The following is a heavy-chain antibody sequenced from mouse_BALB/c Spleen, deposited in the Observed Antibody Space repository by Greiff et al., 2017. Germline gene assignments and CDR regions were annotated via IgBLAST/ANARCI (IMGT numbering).Heavy chain of an antibody. CDR1: GYSITSDYA. CDR3: ARYSGSTLYAMDY. J-gene: IGHJ4*01. CDR2: ISYSGST. V-gene: IGHV3-2*02. Sequence: EVQGVESGPGLVKPSQSLSLTCTVTGYSITSDYAWNWIRQFPGNKLEWMGYISYSGSTSYNPSLKSRISITRDTSKNQFFLQLNSVTTEDTATYYCARYSGSTLYAMDYWGQGTSVTVSS. D-gene: IGHD1-1*01.